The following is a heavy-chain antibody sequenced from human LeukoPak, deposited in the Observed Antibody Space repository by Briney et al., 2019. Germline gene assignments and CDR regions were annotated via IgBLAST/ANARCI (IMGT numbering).Heavy chain of an antibody. D-gene: IGHD3-16*02. V-gene: IGHV1-2*02. Sequence: ASVKVSCKASGYTFTGYYMHWVRQAPGQGLEWMGWINPNSGGTNYAQKFQGRVTMTRDTSISTAYMELSRLRSDDTAVYYCARTHYDYVWGSYRPTSEAFDIWGQGTMVTVSS. CDR3: ARTHYDYVWGSYRPTSEAFDI. CDR2: INPNSGGT. CDR1: GYTFTGYY. J-gene: IGHJ3*02.